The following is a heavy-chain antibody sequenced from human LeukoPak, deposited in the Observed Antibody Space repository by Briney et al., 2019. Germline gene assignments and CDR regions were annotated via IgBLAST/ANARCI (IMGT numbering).Heavy chain of an antibody. CDR1: GYTFTGYY. CDR2: INPNSGGT. D-gene: IGHD1-1*01. Sequence: ASVKVSCKASGYTFTGYYMHWVRQAPGQGLEWMGWINPNSGGTNYAQKFQGWVTMTRDTSISTAYMELSRLRSDDTAVYYCARATGWHEDWFDPWGRGTLVTVSS. J-gene: IGHJ5*01. V-gene: IGHV1-2*04. CDR3: ARATGWHEDWFDP.